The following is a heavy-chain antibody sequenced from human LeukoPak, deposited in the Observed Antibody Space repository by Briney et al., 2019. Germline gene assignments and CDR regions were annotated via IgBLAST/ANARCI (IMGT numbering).Heavy chain of an antibody. J-gene: IGHJ2*01. V-gene: IGHV3-23*01. CDR2: ISVSGDGT. Sequence: GGSLRLSCAASGFVFSTNDMSWVRQVPGKGLEWVSAISVSGDGTTYADSVKGRFTISRDNSKNTLYLQMNSLRAEDTAVYYCAKAVGQWSFDLWGCGALVTVSS. CDR1: GFVFSTND. CDR3: AKAVGQWSFDL.